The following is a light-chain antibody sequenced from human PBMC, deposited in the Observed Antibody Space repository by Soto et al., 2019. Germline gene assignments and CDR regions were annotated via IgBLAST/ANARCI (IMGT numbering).Light chain of an antibody. V-gene: IGLV2-8*01. CDR3: KSYAGSNTYV. J-gene: IGLJ1*01. CDR1: SSDVGAYTS. CDR2: EVV. Sequence: QSALTQPASVSGSPGQPITISCTGTSSDVGAYTSVSWYQHHPGKAPRLIIYEVVQRPSGAPDRSSGSKSGNTASLTVSGLQAADEADYFCKSYAGSNTYVFGSGTKVTVL.